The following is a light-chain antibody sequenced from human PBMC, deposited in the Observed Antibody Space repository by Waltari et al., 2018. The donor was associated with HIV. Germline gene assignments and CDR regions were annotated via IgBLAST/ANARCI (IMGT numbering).Light chain of an antibody. Sequence: QSALTQPPSASGSPGQSLTIPCTGTIGDVGGYDYVSWYQQHPGKAPNLLIYEVSQRPSGVPARFSGSKSGNTASLTVSGLQAEDEADYHCMSYTGHNRWVFGGGTKLTVL. CDR2: EVS. J-gene: IGLJ3*02. CDR1: IGDVGGYDY. CDR3: MSYTGHNRWV. V-gene: IGLV2-8*01.